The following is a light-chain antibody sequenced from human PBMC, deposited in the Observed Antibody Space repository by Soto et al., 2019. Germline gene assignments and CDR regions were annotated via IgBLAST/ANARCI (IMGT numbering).Light chain of an antibody. V-gene: IGLV1-40*01. CDR3: QSYDSSLSGYV. Sequence: QSVLTQPPSVSGTPGRRVTISCTGSSSNIGAGYDVHWYQQLPGTAPKLLIYGNSNRPSGVTDRFSGPKSGTSASLAITGLQAEDEADYYCQSYDSSLSGYVFGSGTKVTVL. J-gene: IGLJ1*01. CDR2: GNS. CDR1: SSNIGAGYD.